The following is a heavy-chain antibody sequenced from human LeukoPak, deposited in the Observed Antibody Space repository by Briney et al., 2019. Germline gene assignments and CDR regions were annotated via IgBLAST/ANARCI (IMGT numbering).Heavy chain of an antibody. CDR2: INPNTGVS. Sequence: GASVKVSCKASGCTFTNYYMHWVRQAPGQGLEWMGWINPNTGVSKSAQKFQGRVTMTRDTSISTAYLELSNLRSDDTAVYYCARGIWVGELLSFDYWGQGTLVTVSS. D-gene: IGHD3-10*01. CDR3: ARGIWVGELLSFDY. V-gene: IGHV1-2*02. J-gene: IGHJ4*02. CDR1: GCTFTNYY.